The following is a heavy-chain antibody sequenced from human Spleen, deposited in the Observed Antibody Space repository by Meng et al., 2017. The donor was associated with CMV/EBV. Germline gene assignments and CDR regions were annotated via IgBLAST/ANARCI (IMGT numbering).Heavy chain of an antibody. CDR3: APGAFDF. CDR2: INLNGSEK. J-gene: IGHJ4*02. CDR1: GLVFSESW. Sequence: GESLKISCVVSGLVFSESWMTWVRQAPGKGLEWVANINLNGSEKYYVDSVKGRFTISRDNAKKSLFLEMNTLRAEDTAMYYCAPGAFDFWGQRTLVTVSS. D-gene: IGHD3-10*01. V-gene: IGHV3-7*01.